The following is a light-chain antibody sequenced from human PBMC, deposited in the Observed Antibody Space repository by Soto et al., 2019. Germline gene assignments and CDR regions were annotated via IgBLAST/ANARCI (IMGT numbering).Light chain of an antibody. CDR1: SSDVGTYDS. CDR3: LVYGRGGTLM. Sequence: QSALIQPPSVSGSPGQSVTIFCTGLSSDVGTYDSVSWYQQHPDTVPKSMIYNVNRQPSRVPDRFSGSKRGNTASLTISGLQPEDDADYYCLVYGRGGTLMFGGGTKVTVL. V-gene: IGLV2-18*01. CDR2: NVN. J-gene: IGLJ3*02.